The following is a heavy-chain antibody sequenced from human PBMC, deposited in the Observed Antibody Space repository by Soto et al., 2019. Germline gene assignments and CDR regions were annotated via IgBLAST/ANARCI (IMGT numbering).Heavy chain of an antibody. Sequence: QVQLVQSGAEVKKPGASVKVSCKASGYTFTSYYMHWVRQAPAQGLEWMGIINPSGGSTSYAQKFQGRVTMPRDTSTSTVYMELSSLRSEDTAVYYCARDRGNNWFDPWGQGTLVTVSS. CDR1: GYTFTSYY. CDR2: INPSGGST. V-gene: IGHV1-46*01. J-gene: IGHJ5*02. CDR3: ARDRGNNWFDP.